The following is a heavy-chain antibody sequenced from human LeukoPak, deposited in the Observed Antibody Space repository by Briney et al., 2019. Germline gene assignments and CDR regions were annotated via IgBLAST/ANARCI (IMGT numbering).Heavy chain of an antibody. CDR2: IYSRGDT. V-gene: IGHV3-66*01. D-gene: IGHD3-3*01. CDR3: ARDRSGDDDFWSGYYTNYFDP. CDR1: EFIVSINY. Sequence: GGSLRLSCAASEFIVSINYMTWVRQAPGKGLEWVSLIYSRGDTKYADSVKGRFTISRDNSKNTLYLQMSSLRTEDTAVYYCARDRSGDDDFWSGYYTNYFDPWGQGTLVTVSS. J-gene: IGHJ5*02.